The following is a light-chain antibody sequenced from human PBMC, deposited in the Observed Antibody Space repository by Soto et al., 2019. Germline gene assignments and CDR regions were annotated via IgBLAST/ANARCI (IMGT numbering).Light chain of an antibody. Sequence: EIVLTQSPATMSVPPGERATLSCRASQSVSSNLAWYQQKPGQAPRLLIYGASTRATGIPARFSGSGSGTEFTLTISSLQSEDFAVYYCQQYNNWTETFGQGTKVDIK. CDR1: QSVSSN. CDR2: GAS. CDR3: QQYNNWTET. J-gene: IGKJ1*01. V-gene: IGKV3-15*01.